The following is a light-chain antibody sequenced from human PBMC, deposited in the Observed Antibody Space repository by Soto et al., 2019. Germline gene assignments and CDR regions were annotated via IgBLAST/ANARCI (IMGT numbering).Light chain of an antibody. CDR1: QSVSSSF. V-gene: IGKV3-20*01. Sequence: IVLTQSQGTLSLSPGEGATLSCRASQSVSSSFLAWYQQKPGQAPRLLIYGASSRATGIPDRFSGSGSGTDFTLTISRLEPEDFAVYYCQQYGSSPRTFGQGTKVEIK. CDR2: GAS. CDR3: QQYGSSPRT. J-gene: IGKJ1*01.